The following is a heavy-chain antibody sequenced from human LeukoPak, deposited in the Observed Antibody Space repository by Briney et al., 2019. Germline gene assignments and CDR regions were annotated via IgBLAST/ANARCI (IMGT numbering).Heavy chain of an antibody. CDR2: INHSGST. CDR1: GGSFSGYY. CDR3: ARGTPIYSGYVRSRNWFDP. V-gene: IGHV4-34*01. J-gene: IGHJ5*02. Sequence: SETLSLTCAVYGGSFSGYYWSWIRQPPGKGLEWIGEINHSGSTNYNPSLKSRVTISVDTSKNQFSLKLSSVTAADTAVYYCARGTPIYSGYVRSRNWFDPWGQGTLVTVSS. D-gene: IGHD5-12*01.